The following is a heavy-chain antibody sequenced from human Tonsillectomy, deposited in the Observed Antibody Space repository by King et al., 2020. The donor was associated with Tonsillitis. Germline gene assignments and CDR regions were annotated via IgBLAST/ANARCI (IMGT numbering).Heavy chain of an antibody. D-gene: IGHD1-14*01. J-gene: IGHJ3*02. CDR1: GYTFIEYY. CDR3: ARTRYNTTWFAIDAFDI. Sequence: QLVQSGTEVKKPGASVKVSCKASGYTFIEYYMHWVRQAPGQGLEWMGWINPTSGGTNYAQRFQGRVTMTRDTSISTAYMELTRLRSDDTAVYYCARTRYNTTWFAIDAFDIWGQGTMVTVSS. V-gene: IGHV1-2*02. CDR2: INPTSGGT.